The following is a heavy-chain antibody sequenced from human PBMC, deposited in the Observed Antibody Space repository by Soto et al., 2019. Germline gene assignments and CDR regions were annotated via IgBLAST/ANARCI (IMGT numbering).Heavy chain of an antibody. Sequence: QVQLQESGPGLVKPSQTLSLTCSVSGESINSGGYYWIWIRHHPGKGLEWIGYIYDSESAYYNLSLKSRVTISMDTSKTHFAMRLSSVTAADTAVDYCARASSSSSAADYWGQGTQVTVSS. CDR2: IYDSESA. V-gene: IGHV4-31*03. CDR1: GESINSGGYY. CDR3: ARASSSSSAADY. D-gene: IGHD6-6*01. J-gene: IGHJ4*02.